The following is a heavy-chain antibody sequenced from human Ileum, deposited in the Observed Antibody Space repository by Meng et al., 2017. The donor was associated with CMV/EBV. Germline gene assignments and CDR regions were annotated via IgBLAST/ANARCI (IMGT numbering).Heavy chain of an antibody. D-gene: IGHD3-10*01. V-gene: IGHV1-2*02. Sequence: TFTGYYRHWVRQAPGQGLEWMGWINPNSGGTNYAQKFQGRVTMTRDTSISTAYMELSRLRSDDTAVYYCARDGARGLLWFGDPSGFDPWGQGTLVTVSS. J-gene: IGHJ5*02. CDR1: TFTGYY. CDR3: ARDGARGLLWFGDPSGFDP. CDR2: INPNSGGT.